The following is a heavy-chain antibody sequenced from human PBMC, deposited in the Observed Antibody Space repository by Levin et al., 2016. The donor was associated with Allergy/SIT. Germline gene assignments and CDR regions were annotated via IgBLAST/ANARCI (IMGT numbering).Heavy chain of an antibody. Sequence: GESLKISCAASGFTFSSYGMHWVRQAPGKGLEWVAVIWYDGSNKYYADSVKGRFTISRDNSKNTLYLQMNSLRAEDTAVYYCARETPQTGAAFDIWGQGTMVTVSS. CDR3: ARETPQTGAAFDI. CDR2: IWYDGSNK. CDR1: GFTFSSYG. V-gene: IGHV3-33*01. J-gene: IGHJ3*02. D-gene: IGHD4-23*01.